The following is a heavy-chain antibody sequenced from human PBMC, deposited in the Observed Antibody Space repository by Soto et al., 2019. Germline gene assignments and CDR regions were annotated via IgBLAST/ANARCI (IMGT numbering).Heavy chain of an antibody. Sequence: QVQLVESGGGVVQPGRSPRLSCAASGFTFSTYGIHWVRQAPGKGLEWVALISYDETNKYYADSVKGRFTISRDNSKNTLYLQMNNLRAEDTAVYYCAKDRCGARCYYYGMDVWGQGTTVTVSS. J-gene: IGHJ6*02. CDR3: AKDRCGARCYYYGMDV. D-gene: IGHD2-21*01. CDR1: GFTFSTYG. V-gene: IGHV3-30*18. CDR2: ISYDETNK.